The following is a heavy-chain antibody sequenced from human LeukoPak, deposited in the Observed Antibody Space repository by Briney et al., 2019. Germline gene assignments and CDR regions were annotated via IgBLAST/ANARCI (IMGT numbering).Heavy chain of an antibody. CDR2: IYYSGST. V-gene: IGHV4-59*12. Sequence: PSETLSLTCTVSGGSIRSYYWSWIRQPPGKGLQWIGYIYYSGSTKYNPSLKSRVTISVDTSKNQFSLRLSSVTDAGTAVYYCAREITGTTWAFDIWGQGTLVTVSS. J-gene: IGHJ3*02. CDR3: AREITGTTWAFDI. CDR1: GGSIRSYY. D-gene: IGHD1-7*01.